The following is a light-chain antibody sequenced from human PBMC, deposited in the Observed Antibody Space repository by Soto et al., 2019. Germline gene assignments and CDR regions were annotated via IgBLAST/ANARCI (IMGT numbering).Light chain of an antibody. CDR2: GAS. CDR1: QSVAANY. V-gene: IGKV3-20*01. CDR3: HQYGTAPLT. J-gene: IGKJ3*01. Sequence: VFTQSPCSLSLYPRERATLSCRASQSVAANYLAWYQQKRGQAPRLLIYGASSRATGIPDRFSGSGSGTDFTLTISRLEPEDFSVYYCHQYGTAPLTFGPGTKVDI.